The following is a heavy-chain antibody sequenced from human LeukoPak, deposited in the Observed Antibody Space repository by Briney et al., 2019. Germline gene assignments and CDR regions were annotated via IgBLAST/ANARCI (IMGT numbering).Heavy chain of an antibody. CDR2: INPNSGDT. V-gene: IGHV1-2*02. Sequence: ASVKVSCKASTYIFTGYYIHWVRQAPGQGLEWMGWINPNSGDTKYAQNFQGRVTMTRDTSISTAYMELSRLRSDDTAVYYCARDRALYDILTYWFDPWGQGTLVTVSS. CDR3: ARDRALYDILTYWFDP. D-gene: IGHD3-9*01. J-gene: IGHJ5*02. CDR1: TYIFTGYY.